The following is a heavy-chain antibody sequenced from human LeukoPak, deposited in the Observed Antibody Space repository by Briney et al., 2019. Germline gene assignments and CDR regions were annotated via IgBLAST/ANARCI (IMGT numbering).Heavy chain of an antibody. CDR2: INHSGST. J-gene: IGHJ4*02. V-gene: IGHV4-34*01. CDR1: GGSFSGYY. Sequence: SETLSLTCAVYGGSFSGYYWSWIRQPPGKGLEWIGEINHSGSTNYNPSLKSRVTISVDTSKNQFSLKLSSVTAADTAVYYCARGRRTYYDSGGYYHLDYWGQGTLVTVSS. CDR3: ARGRRTYYDSGGYYHLDY. D-gene: IGHD3-22*01.